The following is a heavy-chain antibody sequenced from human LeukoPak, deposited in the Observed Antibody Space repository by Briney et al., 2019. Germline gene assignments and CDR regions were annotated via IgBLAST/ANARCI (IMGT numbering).Heavy chain of an antibody. CDR2: IYYSGST. Sequence: SETLSLTCTVSGGSIGSSSHYWGWIRQPPGKGLEWIGYIYYSGSTYYNPSLKSRVTISVDTSKNQFSLKLSSVTAADTAVYYCARDGPVTGPYCFDYWGQGTLVTVSS. CDR3: ARDGPVTGPYCFDY. CDR1: GGSIGSSSHY. J-gene: IGHJ4*02. D-gene: IGHD6-19*01. V-gene: IGHV4-31*03.